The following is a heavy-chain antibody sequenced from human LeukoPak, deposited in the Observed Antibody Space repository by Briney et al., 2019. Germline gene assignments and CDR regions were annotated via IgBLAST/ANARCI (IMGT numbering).Heavy chain of an antibody. Sequence: SVTLTLTCSVSGGSIRGMYWSGNRKPTGKGLEWIGYIYYTGTTNYNPSLKGRVSISVDPSKNQFSLDLTSVTAADTAVYYCARVNSVWYGSLDYWGQGTRVTVSS. CDR3: ARVNSVWYGSLDY. CDR1: GGSIRGMY. D-gene: IGHD6-19*01. J-gene: IGHJ4*02. CDR2: IYYTGTT. V-gene: IGHV4-59*01.